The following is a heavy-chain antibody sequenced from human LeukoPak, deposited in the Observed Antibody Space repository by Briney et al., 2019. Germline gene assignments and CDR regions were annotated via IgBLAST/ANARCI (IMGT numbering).Heavy chain of an antibody. Sequence: GGSLRLSCAASGFTFSSYWMSWVRQAPGKGLEWVANIKQDGSEKYYVDSVKGRFTISRDNAKNSLYLQMNSLRAEDTAVYYCARVPRTIIRFLEWPDQYYFDYWGQGTLVTVSS. V-gene: IGHV3-7*01. CDR2: IKQDGSEK. D-gene: IGHD3-3*01. CDR3: ARVPRTIIRFLEWPDQYYFDY. J-gene: IGHJ4*02. CDR1: GFTFSSYW.